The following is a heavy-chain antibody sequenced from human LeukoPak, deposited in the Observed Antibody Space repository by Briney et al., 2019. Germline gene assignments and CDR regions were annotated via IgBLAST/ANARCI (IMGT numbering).Heavy chain of an antibody. CDR2: INPNSGGT. CDR3: ARGGIVGATRDAFDI. D-gene: IGHD1-26*01. Sequence: GASVKVSCKASGYTFTGYYMHWVRQAPGQGLEWMGWINPNSGGTNYAQKFQGRVTMARDTSISTAYMELSRLRSDDTAVYYCARGGIVGATRDAFDIWGQGTMVTVSS. CDR1: GYTFTGYY. V-gene: IGHV1-2*02. J-gene: IGHJ3*02.